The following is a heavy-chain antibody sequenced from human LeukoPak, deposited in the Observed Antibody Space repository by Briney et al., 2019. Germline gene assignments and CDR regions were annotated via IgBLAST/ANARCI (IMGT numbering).Heavy chain of an antibody. V-gene: IGHV3-49*04. CDR2: IGSKAYDGTT. D-gene: IGHD6-6*01. Sequence: GGSLRLSCAASGFTFDDYGMSWVRPAPGKGVEGVGFIGSKAYDGTTYYAASVKGRFTISRDDSKNIASLQMNSLKTEDTAVYYCTREKYYYGLDVWGQGTTVTVSS. CDR3: TREKYYYGLDV. J-gene: IGHJ6*02. CDR1: GFTFDDYG.